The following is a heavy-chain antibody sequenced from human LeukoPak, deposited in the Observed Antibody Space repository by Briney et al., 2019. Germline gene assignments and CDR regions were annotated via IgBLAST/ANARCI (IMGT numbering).Heavy chain of an antibody. CDR3: ARVRERFFDY. J-gene: IGHJ4*02. Sequence: SETLSLTCTVSGGSISSGGYYWSWIRQHPGKGLEWTGYIYYSGSTYYNPSLKSRVTISVDTSKNQFSLKLSSVTAADTAVYYCARVRERFFDYWGQGTLVTVSS. CDR2: IYYSGST. CDR1: GGSISSGGYY. V-gene: IGHV4-31*03. D-gene: IGHD1-26*01.